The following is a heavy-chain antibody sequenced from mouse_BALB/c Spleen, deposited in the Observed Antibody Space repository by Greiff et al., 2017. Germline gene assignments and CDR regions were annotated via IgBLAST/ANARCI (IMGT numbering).Heavy chain of an antibody. CDR3: ARHGITTDYCAMDY. D-gene: IGHD1-2*01. J-gene: IGHJ4*01. Sequence: EVKLVESGGGLVKPGGSLKLSCAASGYTFSSYAMSWVRQTPGKRLEWVATISSGGCYTYFQDSMKGRFTISRDNAKNTLYLQMSSLRSEDTAMYYCARHGITTDYCAMDYWGQGTTVTVSS. V-gene: IGHV5-9-3*01. CDR2: ISSGGCYT. CDR1: GYTFSSYA.